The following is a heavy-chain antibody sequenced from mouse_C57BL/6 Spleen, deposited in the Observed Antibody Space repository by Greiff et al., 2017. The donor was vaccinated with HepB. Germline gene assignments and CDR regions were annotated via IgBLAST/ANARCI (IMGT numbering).Heavy chain of an antibody. V-gene: IGHV5-17*01. CDR3: ARYGSNYVYYAMDY. CDR1: GFTFSDYG. J-gene: IGHJ4*01. CDR2: ISSGSSTI. Sequence: EVMLVESGGGLVKPGGSLKLSCAASGFTFSDYGMHWVRQAPEKGLEWVAYISSGSSTIYYADTVKGRFTISRDNAKNTPFLQMTSLRSEDTAMYYCARYGSNYVYYAMDYWGQGTSVTVSS. D-gene: IGHD2-5*01.